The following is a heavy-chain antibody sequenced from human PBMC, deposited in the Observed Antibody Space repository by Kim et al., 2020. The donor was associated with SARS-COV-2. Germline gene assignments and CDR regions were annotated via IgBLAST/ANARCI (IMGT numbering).Heavy chain of an antibody. V-gene: IGHV3-11*01. Sequence: GGSLRLSCATSGFTFSDFYISWIRQPPGKGLEWVSYISLSDNDIYYADFVQGRFAISRDDAKTTVSLYMTRLRADDTAVYYCARSVGLTHWGQGTPVTVSS. CDR1: GFTFSDFY. CDR2: ISLSDNDI. CDR3: ARSVGLTH. J-gene: IGHJ4*02. D-gene: IGHD2-15*01.